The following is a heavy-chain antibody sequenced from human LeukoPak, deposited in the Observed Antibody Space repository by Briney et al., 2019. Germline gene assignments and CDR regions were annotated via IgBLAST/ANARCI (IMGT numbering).Heavy chain of an antibody. J-gene: IGHJ6*03. Sequence: PGGSLRLSCAASGFTFSSYSMNWVRQAPGKGLEWVSYISSSSSTIYYADSVKGRFTISRDNAKNSLYLQMNSLRAEDTAVYYCAALPYYYYMDVWGKGTTVTVSS. V-gene: IGHV3-48*04. CDR3: AALPYYYYMDV. CDR2: ISSSSSTI. D-gene: IGHD2-15*01. CDR1: GFTFSSYS.